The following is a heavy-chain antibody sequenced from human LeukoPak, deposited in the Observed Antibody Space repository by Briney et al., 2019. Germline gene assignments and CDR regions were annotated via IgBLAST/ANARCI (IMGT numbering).Heavy chain of an antibody. CDR1: GFTFSSYG. CDR2: ISYDGSNK. Sequence: PGRSLRLSCAASGFTFSSYGMHWVRQAPGKGLEWVAVISYDGSNKYYADSVKGRFTISRDNSKNTLYLQMNNLRAEDTAVYYCAKDGHSGYDHWGQGTLVTVSS. D-gene: IGHD5-12*01. J-gene: IGHJ4*02. V-gene: IGHV3-30*18. CDR3: AKDGHSGYDH.